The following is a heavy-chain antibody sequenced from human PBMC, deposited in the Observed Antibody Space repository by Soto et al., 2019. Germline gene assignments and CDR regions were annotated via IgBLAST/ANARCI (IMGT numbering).Heavy chain of an antibody. CDR3: TRANWYSEY. J-gene: IGHJ4*02. V-gene: IGHV4-59*11. Sequence: QVQLQESGPGLVKPSETLSLTCSVSGGSISTHYWSWIRQPPGKGLDWIGYIYYNGNTNYNPSLKSRVTMSVDTSRNQISLKLTTVTAADTAVYYCTRANWYSEYWGQGTLVTVSS. CDR2: IYYNGNT. D-gene: IGHD7-27*01. CDR1: GGSISTHY.